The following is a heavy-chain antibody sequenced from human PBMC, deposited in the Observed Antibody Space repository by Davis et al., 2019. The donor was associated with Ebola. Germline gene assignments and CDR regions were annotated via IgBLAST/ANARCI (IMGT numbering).Heavy chain of an antibody. CDR1: EFTFSSYG. V-gene: IGHV3-23*01. D-gene: IGHD2-8*02. CDR3: AKSFLITGSHMSEFRGVDY. J-gene: IGHJ4*02. Sequence: GESLKISCAASEFTFSSYGMAWVRQAPGKGLEWVSSISAGGTAPYYADSVKGRFTISRDNSENTLSLHMDSLRADDTAVYYCAKSFLITGSHMSEFRGVDYWGQGTVVTVSS. CDR2: ISAGGTAP.